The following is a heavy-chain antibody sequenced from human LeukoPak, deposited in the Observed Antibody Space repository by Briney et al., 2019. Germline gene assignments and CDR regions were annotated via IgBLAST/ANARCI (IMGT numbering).Heavy chain of an antibody. CDR2: IKQDGSEK. CDR3: ARELVEQYFDY. D-gene: IGHD2-15*01. Sequence: GGSLRLSCAASGFTFSSYWMSWVRQAPGKGLEWVANIKQDGSEKYYVDSVKGRFTISRDNARNSLYLQMNSLRAEDTAVYYCARELVEQYFDYWGQGTLVTVSS. J-gene: IGHJ4*02. V-gene: IGHV3-7*03. CDR1: GFTFSSYW.